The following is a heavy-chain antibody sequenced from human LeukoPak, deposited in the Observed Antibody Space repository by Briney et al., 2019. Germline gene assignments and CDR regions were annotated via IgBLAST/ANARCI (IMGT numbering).Heavy chain of an antibody. Sequence: GVSVKVSCKASGGTFSSYAISWVRQAPGQGLEWMGGIIPIFGTANYAQKFQGRVTITADESTSTAYMELSSLRSEDTAVYYCARDRVGSWYFDYWGRGTLVTVSS. V-gene: IGHV1-69*13. CDR1: GGTFSSYA. CDR3: ARDRVGSWYFDY. CDR2: IIPIFGTA. D-gene: IGHD6-13*01. J-gene: IGHJ4*02.